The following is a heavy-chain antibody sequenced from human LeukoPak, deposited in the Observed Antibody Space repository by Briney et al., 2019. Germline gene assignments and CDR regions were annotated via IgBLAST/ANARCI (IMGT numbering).Heavy chain of an antibody. CDR3: ARAAGGYVAFDI. V-gene: IGHV1-2*02. Sequence: ASVKVSCKASGYTFTGYYMHWVRQAPGQGLEWMGWINPNSGGTNYAQKFQGRVTMTRDTSISTAYMELSRLRSDDTAVYYCARAAGGYVAFDIWGQETMVTVSS. CDR1: GYTFTGYY. D-gene: IGHD3-22*01. J-gene: IGHJ3*02. CDR2: INPNSGGT.